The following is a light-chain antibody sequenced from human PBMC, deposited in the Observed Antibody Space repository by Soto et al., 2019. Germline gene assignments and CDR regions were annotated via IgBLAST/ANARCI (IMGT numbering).Light chain of an antibody. CDR1: QSVSSS. J-gene: IGKJ3*01. Sequence: EIVLTQSPATLSVSPGERATLSCRASQSVSSSLAWYRRKPGQAPRLLIYDATNRASGVPARFSGSGFGTDFTRTISSLEPEDFAVYYCHHRASWPLTFGPGTKVDIK. CDR3: HHRASWPLT. CDR2: DAT. V-gene: IGKV3-11*01.